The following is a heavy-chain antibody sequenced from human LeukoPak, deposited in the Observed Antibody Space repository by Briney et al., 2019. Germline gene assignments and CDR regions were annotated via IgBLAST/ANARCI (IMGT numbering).Heavy chain of an antibody. V-gene: IGHV3-23*01. CDR2: IGSDGKT. J-gene: IGHJ6*02. CDR1: AFTFSASA. Sequence: PGGSLRLSCEAVAFTFSASAMTWVRQAPGKGLEWVSSIGSDGKTHYSESVKGRFAISRDNSKSMVFLQLNSVRAEDTAFYYCAYGLHYYVAMDVWGQGTTVTVSS. D-gene: IGHD3-10*02. CDR3: AYGLHYYVAMDV.